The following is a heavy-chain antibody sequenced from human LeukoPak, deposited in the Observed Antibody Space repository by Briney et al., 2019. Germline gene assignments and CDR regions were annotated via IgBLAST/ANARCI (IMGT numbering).Heavy chain of an antibody. Sequence: GESLKISCNGSGYGSPNYWIGWVRQMPGKGLEWLGIIYPTDSDARYNPSFEGQVTLSADKSISTAYLQWSSLKASDTAMYYCARSSGSGWSFFDYWGQGTLVTVSS. V-gene: IGHV5-51*01. CDR1: GYGSPNYW. CDR3: ARSSGSGWSFFDY. J-gene: IGHJ4*02. D-gene: IGHD6-19*01. CDR2: IYPTDSDA.